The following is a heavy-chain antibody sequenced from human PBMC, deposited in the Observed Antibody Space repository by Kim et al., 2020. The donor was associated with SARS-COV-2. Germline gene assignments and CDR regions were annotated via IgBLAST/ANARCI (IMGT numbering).Heavy chain of an antibody. D-gene: IGHD6-13*01. CDR2: IYYSGST. J-gene: IGHJ4*02. CDR1: GGSISSYY. Sequence: SETLSLTCTVSGGSISSYYWSWIRQPPGKGLEWIGYIYYSGSTNYNPSLKSRVTISVDTSKNQFSLKLSSVTAADTAVYYCARFSVFGYSSSWYYFDYWGQGTLVTVSS. V-gene: IGHV4-59*01. CDR3: ARFSVFGYSSSWYYFDY.